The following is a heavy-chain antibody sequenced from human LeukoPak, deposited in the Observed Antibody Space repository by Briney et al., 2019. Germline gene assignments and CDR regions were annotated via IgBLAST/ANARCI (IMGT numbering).Heavy chain of an antibody. Sequence: PSETLSLTCAVSGGSMNTYYWTWIRQPPGKGLEWIGNLYYSGNTNYNPSLKSRVTISVDTSKNQFSLKLSSVTAADTALYYCARVVVGATNFYYGMDVWGQGTTVTV. CDR3: ARVVVGATNFYYGMDV. D-gene: IGHD1-26*01. CDR1: GGSMNTYY. CDR2: LYYSGNT. V-gene: IGHV4-59*08. J-gene: IGHJ6*02.